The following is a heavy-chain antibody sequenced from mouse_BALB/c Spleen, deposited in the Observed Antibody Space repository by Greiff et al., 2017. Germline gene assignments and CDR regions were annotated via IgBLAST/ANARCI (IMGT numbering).Heavy chain of an antibody. CDR3: AIYYGGAMDY. CDR1: GYTFTSYW. V-gene: IGHV1-7*01. J-gene: IGHJ4*01. CDR2: INPSTGYT. Sequence: VQLQQSGAELAKPGASVKMSCKASGYTFTSYWMHWVKQRPGQGLEWIGYINPSTGYTEYNQKFKDKATLTADKSSSTAYMQLSSLTSEDSAVYYCAIYYGGAMDYWGQGTSVTVSS. D-gene: IGHD2-1*01.